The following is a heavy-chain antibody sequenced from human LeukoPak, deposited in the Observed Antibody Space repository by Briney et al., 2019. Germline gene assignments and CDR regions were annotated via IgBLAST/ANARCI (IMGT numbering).Heavy chain of an antibody. CDR1: GFTFNTYA. V-gene: IGHV3-23*01. D-gene: IGHD7-27*01. Sequence: PGGSLRLSCAASGFTFNTYAMSWVRQAPGKGLEWVAVITGSSDTTYYADSVKGRLTISRDSSKNTLYLQMNSLRADDTAVYYCAKANWGGDYYFYYGLDVWGQGTTVTVSS. CDR3: AKANWGGDYYFYYGLDV. J-gene: IGHJ6*02. CDR2: ITGSSDTT.